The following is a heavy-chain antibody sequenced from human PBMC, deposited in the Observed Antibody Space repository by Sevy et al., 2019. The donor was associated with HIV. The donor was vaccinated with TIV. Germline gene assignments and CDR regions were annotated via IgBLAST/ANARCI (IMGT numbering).Heavy chain of an antibody. D-gene: IGHD1-26*01. Sequence: GGSLRLSCAASGLTFRSHAMHWVRQAPGKGLEWVTVISYAGAVRYYGESVKGRFTVSRDNSRNTMYLQMNSLRPDDTAVYYCAREAGYSAKNDAFAFWGQGTMVTVSS. J-gene: IGHJ3*01. CDR3: AREAGYSAKNDAFAF. CDR2: ISYAGAVR. V-gene: IGHV3-30-3*01. CDR1: GLTFRSHA.